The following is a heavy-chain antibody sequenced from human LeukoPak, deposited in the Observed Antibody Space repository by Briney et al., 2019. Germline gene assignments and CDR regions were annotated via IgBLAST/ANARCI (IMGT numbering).Heavy chain of an antibody. D-gene: IGHD1-14*01. CDR3: AREGGTYPYNFDY. Sequence: GESLKISCAASGFTFRSYGMHWVRQSPGKGLEWVAIIWFDGSNKYYAESVKGRFTISRDNSMNTLYLQMNSLRAEDTAVYYCAREGGTYPYNFDYWGQGTLVTVSS. J-gene: IGHJ4*02. V-gene: IGHV3-33*01. CDR1: GFTFRSYG. CDR2: IWFDGSNK.